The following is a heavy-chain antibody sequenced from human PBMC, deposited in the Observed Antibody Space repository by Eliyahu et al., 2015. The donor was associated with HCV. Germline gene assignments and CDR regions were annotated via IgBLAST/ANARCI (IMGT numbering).Heavy chain of an antibody. CDR1: GFTLNSYS. V-gene: IGHV3-21*01. CDR2: ISGSSSYI. D-gene: IGHD4-17*01. Sequence: EVQLVESGGGLVKPGGSLRLSCAASGFTLNSYSMNWVRQSPGKGLEWVSSISGSSSYIHYADSVKGRFTISRDNAKNSLYLQMNSLRAEDTAVYYCARDRNNGDFYFDYWGQGILVTVSS. CDR3: ARDRNNGDFYFDY. J-gene: IGHJ4*02.